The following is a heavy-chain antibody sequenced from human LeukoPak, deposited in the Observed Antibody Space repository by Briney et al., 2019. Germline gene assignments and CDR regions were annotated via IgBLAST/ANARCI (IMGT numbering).Heavy chain of an antibody. Sequence: GGSLRLSCAASGFTLSNYAMTWVRQAPGKGLEWVSSITGSGALTYYADSVKGRFTISKDNAMDTLFLQMNSLRADDTAVYYCAKDRPTVYSSSWLHFLDSWGQGTLVTVSS. V-gene: IGHV3-23*01. D-gene: IGHD6-13*01. CDR2: ITGSGALT. CDR1: GFTLSNYA. CDR3: AKDRPTVYSSSWLHFLDS. J-gene: IGHJ4*02.